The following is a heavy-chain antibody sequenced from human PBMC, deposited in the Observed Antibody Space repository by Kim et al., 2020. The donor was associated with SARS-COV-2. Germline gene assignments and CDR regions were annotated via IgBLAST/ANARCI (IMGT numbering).Heavy chain of an antibody. V-gene: IGHV4-34*01. CDR2: INHSGST. J-gene: IGHJ4*02. CDR3: AGLKQLVPFDY. Sequence: SETLSLTCAVYGGSFSGYYWSWIRQPPGKGLEWIGEINHSGSTNYNPSLKIRVTISVDTSKNQFSLKLSSVTAADTAVYYGAGLKQLVPFDYWGQGTLV. CDR1: GGSFSGYY. D-gene: IGHD6-13*01.